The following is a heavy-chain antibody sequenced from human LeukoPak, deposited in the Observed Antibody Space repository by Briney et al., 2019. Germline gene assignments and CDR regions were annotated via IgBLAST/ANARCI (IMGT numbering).Heavy chain of an antibody. CDR3: ARGTEYYYDSSGYYTPYYYYYYMDV. CDR1: GYTFTSYG. V-gene: IGHV1-18*01. D-gene: IGHD3-22*01. J-gene: IGHJ6*03. Sequence: GASVKVSCKASGYTFTSYGISWVRQAPGQGLEWMGWISAYNGNTNYAQKLQGRVTMTTDTSTSTAYMELRSLRSDDTAVYYCARGTEYYYDSSGYYTPYYYYYYMDVWGKGTTVTVSS. CDR2: ISAYNGNT.